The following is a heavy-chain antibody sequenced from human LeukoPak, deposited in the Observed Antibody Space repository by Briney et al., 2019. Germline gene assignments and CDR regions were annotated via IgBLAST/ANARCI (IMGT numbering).Heavy chain of an antibody. Sequence: GASVKVSCKASGYIFTSYGIRWVRQAPGQGREWMGWISAYNGNTNYAQKLQGRVTMTTHTSTSTAYMELRSLRSDDAAVYYCARVSERITIFGVVIAYFDYWGQGTLVTVSS. CDR2: ISAYNGNT. CDR3: ARVSERITIFGVVIAYFDY. D-gene: IGHD3-3*01. CDR1: GYIFTSYG. J-gene: IGHJ4*02. V-gene: IGHV1-18*01.